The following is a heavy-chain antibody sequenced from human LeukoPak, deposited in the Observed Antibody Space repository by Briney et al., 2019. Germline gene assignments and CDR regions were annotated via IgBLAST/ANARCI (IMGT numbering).Heavy chain of an antibody. CDR2: TNEDGSIT. J-gene: IGHJ4*02. CDR3: IRDLGGRSGH. V-gene: IGHV3-74*01. CDR1: GFTFSRHG. Sequence: PGRSLRLSCAPSGFTFSRHGMHWVRQAPGKGLVWVSRTNEDGSITNYADSVKGRFTISRDNAKNTLYLQMNSLTAEDTAVYYCIRDLGGRSGHWGQGTLVTVSS. D-gene: IGHD1-26*01.